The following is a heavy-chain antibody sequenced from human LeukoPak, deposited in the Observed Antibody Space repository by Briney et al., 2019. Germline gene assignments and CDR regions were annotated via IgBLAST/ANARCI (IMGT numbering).Heavy chain of an antibody. Sequence: GGSLRLSCAASGFTFSSYGMHWVRQAPGKGLEWVAVISYDGSNKYYADSVKGRFTISRDNSKNTLYLQMNSLRAEDTAVYYCAKDLGGGGYDSHWGQGTLVTVSS. J-gene: IGHJ4*02. CDR1: GFTFSSYG. V-gene: IGHV3-30*18. CDR2: ISYDGSNK. CDR3: AKDLGGGGYDSH. D-gene: IGHD5-12*01.